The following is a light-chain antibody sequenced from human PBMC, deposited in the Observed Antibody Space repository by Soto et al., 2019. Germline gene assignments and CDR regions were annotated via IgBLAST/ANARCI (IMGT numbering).Light chain of an antibody. V-gene: IGKV1-39*01. CDR1: QTSVKY. Sequence: DIQMTQSPSSLSASVGDRVTITCRASQTSVKYVNWYQQEPGKAPKLLIYGASYLQSGVPSRFSGRTSVTDFTLTISDLQPEDYATYYCQQNSHTPLTFGGGTKVDIK. CDR2: GAS. CDR3: QQNSHTPLT. J-gene: IGKJ4*01.